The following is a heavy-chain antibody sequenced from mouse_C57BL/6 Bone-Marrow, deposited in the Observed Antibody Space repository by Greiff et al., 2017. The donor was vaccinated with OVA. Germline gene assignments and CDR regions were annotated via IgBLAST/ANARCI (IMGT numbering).Heavy chain of an antibody. CDR2: IYPGDGDT. CDR3: ARSYYGSSYWGYFDV. Sequence: VQLQQSGPELVKPGASVKFSCKASGYAFSSSWMNWVKQRPGKGLEWIGRIYPGDGDTNYNGKFKGKATLTADKSSSTAYMQLSSLTSEDSAVYFCARSYYGSSYWGYFDVWGTGTTVTVSS. J-gene: IGHJ1*03. V-gene: IGHV1-82*01. CDR1: GYAFSSSW. D-gene: IGHD1-1*01.